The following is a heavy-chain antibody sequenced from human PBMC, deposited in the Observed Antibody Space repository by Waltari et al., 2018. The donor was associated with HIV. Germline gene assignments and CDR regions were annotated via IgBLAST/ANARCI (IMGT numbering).Heavy chain of an antibody. CDR1: GYTFTGYY. V-gene: IGHV1-2*06. CDR2: INPNRGGT. Sequence: QVQLVQSGAEVKKPGASVKVSCKASGYTFTGYYMHWVRQAPGQGLEWMGRINPNRGGTNYAKQFQGRVTMTRDTSISTAYMELSRLRSDDTAVYYCAREGARMTTMIYYYYGMDVWGQGTTVTVSS. CDR3: AREGARMTTMIYYYYGMDV. J-gene: IGHJ6*02. D-gene: IGHD4-4*01.